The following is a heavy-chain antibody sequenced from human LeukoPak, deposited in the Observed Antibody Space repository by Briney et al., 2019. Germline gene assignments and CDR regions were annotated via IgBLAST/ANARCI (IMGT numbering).Heavy chain of an antibody. CDR1: GFTFSSYE. Sequence: GGSLRLSCAASGFTFSSYEVNWVRQAPGKGLEWVSYISSSGSTIYYADSVKGRFTISRDNAKNSLYLQMNSLRAEDTAVYYCARVDATLGDGMDVWGKGTTVTVSS. CDR3: ARVDATLGDGMDV. J-gene: IGHJ6*04. CDR2: ISSSGSTI. D-gene: IGHD5-12*01. V-gene: IGHV3-48*03.